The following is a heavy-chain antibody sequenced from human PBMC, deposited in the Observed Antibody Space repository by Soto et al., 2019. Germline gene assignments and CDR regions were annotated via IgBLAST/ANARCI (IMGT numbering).Heavy chain of an antibody. CDR1: GYSFPSEW. V-gene: IGHV5-51*01. D-gene: IGHD2-2*01. Sequence: LKISCTGSGYSFPSEWIGWVRQMPGKGLECMVSIYPADSDTRYSPSFQGQVTISADKSIRTAYLEWSSLKASDSGVYYCARVRHSTTRYYDYPSGMDVWGQGTTVNVSS. CDR2: IYPADSDT. J-gene: IGHJ6*02. CDR3: ARVRHSTTRYYDYPSGMDV.